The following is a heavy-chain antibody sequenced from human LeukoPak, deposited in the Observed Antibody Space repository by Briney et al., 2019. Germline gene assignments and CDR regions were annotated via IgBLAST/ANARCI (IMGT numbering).Heavy chain of an antibody. CDR1: GFTFSSYW. CDR2: IKQDGSEK. D-gene: IGHD6-13*01. J-gene: IGHJ4*02. Sequence: GGSLRLSCAGSGFTFSSYWMTWVRQAPGKGLEWVANIKQDGSEKYYVDSVKGRFAISRDNAKNSPYLQMNSLTAEDTAVYYCARPRDSGWSKTWDYWGQGTLVTVSS. V-gene: IGHV3-7*03. CDR3: ARPRDSGWSKTWDY.